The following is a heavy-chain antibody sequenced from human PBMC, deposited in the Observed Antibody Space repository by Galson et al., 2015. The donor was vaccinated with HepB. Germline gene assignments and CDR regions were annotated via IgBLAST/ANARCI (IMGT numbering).Heavy chain of an antibody. CDR1: GFTFSSYN. J-gene: IGHJ5*02. D-gene: IGHD6-19*01. CDR2: ISTTRSYI. Sequence: SLRLSCAGPGFTFSSYNMNWVRQAPGKGLEWVSSISTTRSYIYYEDSVEGRFTISRDNAKNSLSLQMNSLRAEDTAVYYCARGSVSGWPPRWFDPWGQGTLVTVSS. V-gene: IGHV3-21*01. CDR3: ARGSVSGWPPRWFDP.